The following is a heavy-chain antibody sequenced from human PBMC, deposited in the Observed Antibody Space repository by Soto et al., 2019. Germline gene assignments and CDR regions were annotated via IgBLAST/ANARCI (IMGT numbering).Heavy chain of an antibody. V-gene: IGHV3-11*01. CDR3: ARAGGDSGYSYYAMDV. CDR1: GLTFSDYY. CDR2: ISSSGNTI. J-gene: IGHJ6*02. D-gene: IGHD2-21*01. Sequence: ESGGGLVKPGGSLRLSCAASGLTFSDYYMSWIRQAPGKGLEWISYISSSGNTIYYADSVKGRFTTSRDNAKTSLYLQMNSLRAEDTAVYYCARAGGDSGYSYYAMDVWGQGTTVTVSS.